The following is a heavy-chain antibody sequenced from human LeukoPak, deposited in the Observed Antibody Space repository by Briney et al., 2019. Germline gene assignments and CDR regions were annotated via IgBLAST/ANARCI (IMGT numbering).Heavy chain of an antibody. Sequence: SETLSLTCTVFGGSLSTYYWNWIRQTPGKGLEWIGYIYNIGRTNYNPSLRSRVTMSIDTSKDQFSLTVRSVTPADTAIYYCARDMAPLGAFDIWGQGTMVNVSS. D-gene: IGHD3-16*02. J-gene: IGHJ3*02. V-gene: IGHV4-59*01. CDR2: IYNIGRT. CDR3: ARDMAPLGAFDI. CDR1: GGSLSTYY.